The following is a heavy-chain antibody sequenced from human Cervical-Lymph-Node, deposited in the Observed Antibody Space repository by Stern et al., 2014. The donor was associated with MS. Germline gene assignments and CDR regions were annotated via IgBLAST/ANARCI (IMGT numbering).Heavy chain of an antibody. CDR3: ARDKMHAFDY. CDR1: GYTFTTYG. CDR2: ISADSGNT. J-gene: IGHJ4*02. V-gene: IGHV1-18*01. Sequence: QVQLVQSGTEVKKPGASVLVSCKASGYTFTTYGITWVRQAPGQGLEWVGWISADSGNTKYAQKFQDRVTMTRDTTTGTAYMEVRSLRSEDTAVYYCARDKMHAFDYWGQGTQVTVPS. D-gene: IGHD2-8*01.